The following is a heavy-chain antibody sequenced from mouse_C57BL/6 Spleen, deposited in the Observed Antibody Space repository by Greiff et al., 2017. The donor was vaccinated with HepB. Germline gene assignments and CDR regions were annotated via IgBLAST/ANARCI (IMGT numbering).Heavy chain of an antibody. CDR3: ARNSLLRSGFGY. J-gene: IGHJ2*01. D-gene: IGHD1-1*01. CDR2: IYPGDGDT. Sequence: QVHVKQSGAELVKPGASVKISCKASGYAFSSYWMNWVKQRPGKGLEWIGQIYPGDGDTNYNGKFKGKATLTADKSSSTAYMQLSSLTSEDSAVYFCARNSLLRSGFGYWGQGTTLTVSS. CDR1: GYAFSSYW. V-gene: IGHV1-80*01.